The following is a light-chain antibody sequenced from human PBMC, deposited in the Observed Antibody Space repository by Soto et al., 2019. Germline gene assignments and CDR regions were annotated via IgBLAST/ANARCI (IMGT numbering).Light chain of an antibody. V-gene: IGKV3-15*01. Sequence: EILMTQSPATLSLSPGERATLSCRASQRISSDLAWYQQKPGQAPRLLIYGASTRATGFSARFSGSGSGTEFTLTISSLQSEDFAVYYCQQYNVWPWTFGQGTKVDIK. J-gene: IGKJ1*01. CDR2: GAS. CDR1: QRISSD. CDR3: QQYNVWPWT.